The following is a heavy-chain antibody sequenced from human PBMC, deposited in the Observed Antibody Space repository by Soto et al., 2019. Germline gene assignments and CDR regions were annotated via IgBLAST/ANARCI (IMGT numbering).Heavy chain of an antibody. CDR2: IGSGGGNI. V-gene: IGHV3-48*03. Sequence: EVQLVESGGGLVQPGGSLRLSCTASGFTFSSYEMNWVRQSPGKGLEWISIIGSGGGNIYYADSVKSRFSISRDNAKNSLYLQMNSLRAEDTAVYYCARAPWYSAYDSGFDHWGQGALVTVSS. J-gene: IGHJ4*02. CDR3: ARAPWYSAYDSGFDH. D-gene: IGHD5-12*01. CDR1: GFTFSSYE.